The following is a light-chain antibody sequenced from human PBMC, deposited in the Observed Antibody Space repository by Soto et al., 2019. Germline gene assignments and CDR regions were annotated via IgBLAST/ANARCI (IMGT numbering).Light chain of an antibody. V-gene: IGKV1-17*01. CDR2: GAS. CDR3: LQQNTCPPA. J-gene: IGKJ4*01. CDR1: RGIKND. Sequence: DIQMTQSPSSLSASVGDRVTITCRSSRGIKNDLGWYQQKPGKDPKRLIYGASSLQSWVPSRFSGSGSGTEFTLTISSRQPEDFANYYCLQQNTCPPAFGGGTKVEI.